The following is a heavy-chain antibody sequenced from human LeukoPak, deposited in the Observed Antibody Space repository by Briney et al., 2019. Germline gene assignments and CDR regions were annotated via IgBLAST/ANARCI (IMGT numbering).Heavy chain of an antibody. CDR2: LSYDGYNK. CDR3: ARDVTTFLLPNAYAFDI. Sequence: PGKSLRLSCAASGFTFNRYAMQWVRQAPGKGLEWVASLSYDGYNKQYADSVKGRFTISRDISENTLYLQMNSLRADDTAMYYCARDVTTFLLPNAYAFDIWGQGTMVTVSS. D-gene: IGHD2/OR15-2a*01. J-gene: IGHJ3*02. CDR1: GFTFNRYA. V-gene: IGHV3-30*14.